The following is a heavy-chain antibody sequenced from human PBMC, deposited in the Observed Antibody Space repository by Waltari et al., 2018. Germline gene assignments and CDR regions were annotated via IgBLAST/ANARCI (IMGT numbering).Heavy chain of an antibody. Sequence: QVQLQESGPGLVKPSETLSLPCAFSGYSLSSGYYWGWLRQPPGKGLEWIGSIYHSWSTYYNPSLKSRVTISVDTAKNQFSLKLSSVTAADTAVYYCARDRFNNWNGADYWGQGTLVTVSS. V-gene: IGHV4-38-2*02. D-gene: IGHD1-20*01. CDR2: IYHSWST. CDR1: GYSLSSGYY. CDR3: ARDRFNNWNGADY. J-gene: IGHJ4*02.